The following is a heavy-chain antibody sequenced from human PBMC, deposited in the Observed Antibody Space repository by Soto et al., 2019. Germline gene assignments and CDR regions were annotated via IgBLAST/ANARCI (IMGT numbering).Heavy chain of an antibody. CDR1: GFTFSGSA. V-gene: IGHV3-73*02. J-gene: IGHJ4*02. CDR2: VRTKAHSYET. D-gene: IGHD3-22*01. Sequence: EVQLVESGGGLVQPGGSLKLSCAAPGFTFSGSAMHWVRQASGKGLEWVDCVRTKAHSYETEDAASVKDRITISRDDSNDSAHLQMNGLKTEDTAVYYCTSGYYDSSGPNWGQGTLVTVSS. CDR3: TSGYYDSSGPN.